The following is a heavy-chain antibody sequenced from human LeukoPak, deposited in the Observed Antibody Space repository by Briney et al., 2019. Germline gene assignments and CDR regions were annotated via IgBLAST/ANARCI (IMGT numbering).Heavy chain of an antibody. D-gene: IGHD1-26*01. CDR2: IYHSGST. Sequence: PSQTLSLTCTVSGGSISSGGYYWSWIRQPPGKGLEWIGYIYHSGSTYYNPSLKSRVTISVDRSKNQFSLKLSSVTAADTAVYYCAREPPVGNDAFDVWGQGTMVTVSS. CDR1: GGSISSGGYY. CDR3: AREPPVGNDAFDV. V-gene: IGHV4-30-2*01. J-gene: IGHJ3*01.